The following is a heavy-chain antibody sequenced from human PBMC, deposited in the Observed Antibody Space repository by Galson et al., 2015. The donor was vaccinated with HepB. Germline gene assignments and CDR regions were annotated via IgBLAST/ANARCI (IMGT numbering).Heavy chain of an antibody. CDR3: ARAGYKANGGYSHY. CDR2: ISYDGSNK. CDR1: GFTFGSYA. Sequence: SLRLSCAASGFTFGSYAMHWVRQAPGKGLEWVAVISYDGSNKNYADSVNGRYTISRDNSKNTLYLRVNSLRADDTAVYYCARAGYKANGGYSHYWGQGTLVTVSS. D-gene: IGHD3-22*01. J-gene: IGHJ4*02. V-gene: IGHV3-30-3*01.